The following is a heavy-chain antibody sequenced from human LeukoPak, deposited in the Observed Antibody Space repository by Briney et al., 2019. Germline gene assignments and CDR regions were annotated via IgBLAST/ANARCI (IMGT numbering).Heavy chain of an antibody. Sequence: GGSLRLSCAASGFTFSSYSMNRVRQAPGKGLEWVSSISSSSSYIYYADSVKGRFTISRDNAKNSLYLQMNSLRAEDTAVYYCARVDTDGGGYYYYGMDVWGQGTTVTVSS. CDR2: ISSSSSYI. D-gene: IGHD3-16*01. V-gene: IGHV3-21*01. CDR3: ARVDTDGGGYYYYGMDV. CDR1: GFTFSSYS. J-gene: IGHJ6*02.